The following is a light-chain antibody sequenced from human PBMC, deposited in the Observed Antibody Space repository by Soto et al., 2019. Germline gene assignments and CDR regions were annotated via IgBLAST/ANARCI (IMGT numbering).Light chain of an antibody. V-gene: IGKV3-15*01. Sequence: EIVMTQSPATLSVSRGERATLSCRATQSVINNLAWYQQKPGQAPRLLIYGASTRATGIPARFSGSGSGTEFTLTIGSLQSEDFAVYYCQQYTNWPLSFGGGTKVEIK. CDR1: QSVINN. CDR2: GAS. CDR3: QQYTNWPLS. J-gene: IGKJ4*01.